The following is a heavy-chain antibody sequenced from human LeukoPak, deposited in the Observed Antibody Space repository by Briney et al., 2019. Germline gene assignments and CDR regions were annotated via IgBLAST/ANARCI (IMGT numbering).Heavy chain of an antibody. CDR3: ARDKSLRGNWYGNDY. V-gene: IGHV4-59*01. J-gene: IGHJ4*02. CDR1: GGSISNYY. D-gene: IGHD1-1*01. Sequence: SETLSLVCSVSGGSISNYYWSWIRRPPGRGLEWIGYIYNGGSTNSNPSLTSRVTISVDTSKNQFSLKLSAVTAADTAVYYCARDKSLRGNWYGNDYWGQGMLVTVSS. CDR2: IYNGGST.